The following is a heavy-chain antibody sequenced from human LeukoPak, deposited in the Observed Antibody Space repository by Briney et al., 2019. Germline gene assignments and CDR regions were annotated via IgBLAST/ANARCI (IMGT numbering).Heavy chain of an antibody. D-gene: IGHD1/OR15-1a*01. CDR1: GFTVSSKY. CDR3: ARGGSNWYNAYFDY. V-gene: IGHV3-53*01. Sequence: PGGSLRLSCAASGFTVSSKYMTWVRQAPGKGLEWVSTIYSAGTTYYADSVKGRFTISRDNSKNTLYLQMDSLRVEDTAVYYCARGGSNWYNAYFDYWDQGTLVTVSS. J-gene: IGHJ4*02. CDR2: IYSAGTT.